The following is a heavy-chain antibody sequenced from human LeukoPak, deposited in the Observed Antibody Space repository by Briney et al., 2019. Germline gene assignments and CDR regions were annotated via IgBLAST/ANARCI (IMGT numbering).Heavy chain of an antibody. CDR3: AKGQRGLYSYYGMDV. Sequence: GRSLRLSCAASGFXFSSYGIHWVRQAPGKGLEWVAVISYDGSNKYYADSVKGRFTISRDNSKNTLYLQMNSLRAEDTAVYYCAKGQRGLYSYYGMDVWGQGTTVTVSS. CDR1: GFXFSSYG. V-gene: IGHV3-30*18. J-gene: IGHJ6*02. CDR2: ISYDGSNK. D-gene: IGHD2-8*01.